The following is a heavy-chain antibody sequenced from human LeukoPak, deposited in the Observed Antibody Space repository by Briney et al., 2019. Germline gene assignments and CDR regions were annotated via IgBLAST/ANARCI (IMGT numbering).Heavy chain of an antibody. CDR2: IYYSGST. J-gene: IGHJ4*02. Sequence: SETLSLTCTVSGGSISSYYWSWIRQPPGKGLEWIGYIYYSGSTNYNPSLKSRVTISVDTSKNQFSLKLSSVTAADTAVYYCATSQQRPERYSSSSRPPGSFDYWGQGTLVTVSS. V-gene: IGHV4-59*01. CDR1: GGSISSYY. CDR3: ATSQQRPERYSSSSRPPGSFDY. D-gene: IGHD6-6*01.